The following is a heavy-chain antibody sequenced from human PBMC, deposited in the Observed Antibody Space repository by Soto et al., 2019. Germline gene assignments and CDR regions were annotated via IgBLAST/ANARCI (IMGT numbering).Heavy chain of an antibody. CDR3: ARATYLDI. J-gene: IGHJ3*02. CDR1: GGSISRYY. Sequence: QVQLQESGPGLVKSSETLSLTCTVSGGSISRYYWTWIRQSPGKGLEWIGNIYYTGSTNYSPSLKSRVTISLDTSKNQFSLKLRSVTAADTAVYYCARATYLDIWGQGTMVTVSS. D-gene: IGHD1-26*01. CDR2: IYYTGST. V-gene: IGHV4-59*01.